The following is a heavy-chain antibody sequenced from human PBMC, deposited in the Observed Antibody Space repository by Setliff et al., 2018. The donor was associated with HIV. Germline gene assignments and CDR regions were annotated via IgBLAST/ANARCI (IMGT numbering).Heavy chain of an antibody. V-gene: IGHV4-38-2*02. CDR1: GYSINTAYY. CDR3: VRDDYGYNGKGFDY. D-gene: IGHD4-17*01. Sequence: PSETLSLTCSVSGYSINTAYYWGWIRQSPGKGLEWIGGFHHSGSAYYNPSLKSRVTISIDTSNNQISLRLRSVTAADTAMYYCVRDDYGYNGKGFDYWGTGTLVTVSS. J-gene: IGHJ4*02. CDR2: FHHSGSA.